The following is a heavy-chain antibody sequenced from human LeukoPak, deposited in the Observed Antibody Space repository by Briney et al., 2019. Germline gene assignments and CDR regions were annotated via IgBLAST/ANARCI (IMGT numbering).Heavy chain of an antibody. D-gene: IGHD3-16*01. CDR2: INRSGST. V-gene: IGHV4-34*01. Sequence: PSETLSLTCGVYGGSFSGYYWTYIRQPPGKGPEWIGEINRSGSTNYNPSLKSRVTISVDTSKNEFSLRLNSVTAADTAVYYCATFRWGVGFEYWGQGTLVTVSS. J-gene: IGHJ4*02. CDR1: GGSFSGYY. CDR3: ATFRWGVGFEY.